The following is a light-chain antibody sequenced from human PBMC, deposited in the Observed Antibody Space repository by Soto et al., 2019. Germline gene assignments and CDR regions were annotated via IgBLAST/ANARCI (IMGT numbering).Light chain of an antibody. CDR1: QSISSY. Sequence: DIQMTQSPSSLSASVGDRVTITCRASQSISSYLNWYQQKPGKAHKLLIYAASSLQSGVPSRFSGSGSGTDFTLTISSLQPEDFATYYCPQSYSTPPYTFGQGTKLEIK. J-gene: IGKJ2*01. CDR2: AAS. V-gene: IGKV1-39*01. CDR3: PQSYSTPPYT.